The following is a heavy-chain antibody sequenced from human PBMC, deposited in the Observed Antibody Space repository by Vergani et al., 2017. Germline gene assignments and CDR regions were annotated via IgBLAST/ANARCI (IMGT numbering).Heavy chain of an antibody. D-gene: IGHD5-18*01. J-gene: IGHJ4*02. V-gene: IGHV3-7*01. CDR1: GFTFSSYW. CDR2: IKQDGSEK. CDR3: AKDGSGYSYDFDY. Sequence: EVQLVESGGGLVQPGGSLRLSCAASGFTFSSYWMSWVRQAPGKGLEWVANIKQDGSEKYYVDSVKGRFTISRDNAKNSLYLQMNSLRAEDTAVYYCAKDGSGYSYDFDYWGQGTLVTVSS.